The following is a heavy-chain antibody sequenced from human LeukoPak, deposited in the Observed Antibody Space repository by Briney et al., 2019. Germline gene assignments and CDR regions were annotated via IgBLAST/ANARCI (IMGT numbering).Heavy chain of an antibody. CDR2: ITANGGNT. Sequence: PGGSLRLSCAASGFTFSSYVMNWVRQAPGTGLEWVSGITANGGNTFYADSVKGRFTMSRDNSKDTLYLQMNSLRAEDTAVYYCACGPHAFDMWGQGTMVTISS. CDR3: ACGPHAFDM. J-gene: IGHJ3*02. CDR1: GFTFSSYV. V-gene: IGHV3-23*01.